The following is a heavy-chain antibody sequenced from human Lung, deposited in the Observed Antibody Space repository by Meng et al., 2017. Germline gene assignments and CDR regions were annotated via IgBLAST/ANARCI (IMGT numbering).Heavy chain of an antibody. CDR1: GFTFDDYA. CDR2: IRWDSGSI. V-gene: IGHV3-9*03. D-gene: IGHD2-2*01. CDR3: VKGGCSSISCSLDY. Sequence: GRSLKISCAASGFTFDDYAMHWVRQPPGKGLEWVSGIRWDSGSIEYADSVKGRFNISRDNAKNSLYLQMNSLRLEDMALYYCVKGGCSSISCSLDYWGQGTLVTVSS. J-gene: IGHJ4*02.